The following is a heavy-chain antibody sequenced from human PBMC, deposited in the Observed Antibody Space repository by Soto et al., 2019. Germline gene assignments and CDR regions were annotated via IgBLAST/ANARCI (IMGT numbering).Heavy chain of an antibody. D-gene: IGHD6-13*01. J-gene: IGHJ4*02. Sequence: SETLSLTCTVSGGSISSYYWSWMRQPPGKGLEWIGYIYYSGSTNYNPSPKSRVTISVDTSKNQFSLKLSSVTAADTAVYYCARVHIAAAGTYYFDYWGQGTLVTVSS. CDR1: GGSISSYY. CDR2: IYYSGST. V-gene: IGHV4-59*01. CDR3: ARVHIAAAGTYYFDY.